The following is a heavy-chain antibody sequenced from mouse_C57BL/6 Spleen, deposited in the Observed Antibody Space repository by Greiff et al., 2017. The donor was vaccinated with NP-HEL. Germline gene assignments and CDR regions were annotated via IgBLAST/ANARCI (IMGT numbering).Heavy chain of an antibody. CDR2: ISYDGSN. CDR3: AAIYYDYDGAYYFDY. D-gene: IGHD2-4*01. V-gene: IGHV3-6*01. CDR1: GYSITSGYY. J-gene: IGHJ2*01. Sequence: EVQLQESGPGLVKPSQSLSLTCSVTGYSITSGYYWNWIRQFPGNKLEWMGYISYDGSNNYNPSLKNRISITRDKSKNQFFLKLNSVTTEDTATYYCAAIYYDYDGAYYFDYWGQGTTLTVSS.